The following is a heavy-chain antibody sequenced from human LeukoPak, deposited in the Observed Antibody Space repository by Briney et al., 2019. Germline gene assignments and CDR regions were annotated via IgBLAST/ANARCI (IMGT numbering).Heavy chain of an antibody. D-gene: IGHD3/OR15-3a*01. CDR1: GFTLSNYG. J-gene: IGHJ4*02. CDR3: ARDSGFSGTQRGEY. V-gene: IGHV3-30*03. CDR2: KSYDGSTK. Sequence: PGRSLRLSCAASGFTLSNYGMHWVRQAPGKGLEWVAGKSYDGSTKYSADSVKGRLTISRDNSKNTLFLQMNSLRAEDTAVYYCARDSGFSGTQRGEYWGQGTLVTVSS.